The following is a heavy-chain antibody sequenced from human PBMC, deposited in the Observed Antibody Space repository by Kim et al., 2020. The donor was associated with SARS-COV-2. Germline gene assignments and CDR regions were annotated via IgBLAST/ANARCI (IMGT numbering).Heavy chain of an antibody. CDR1: GGSISSSSYY. CDR2: IYYSGST. CDR3: ARHPHPARIDYEVRYWFDP. D-gene: IGHD4-17*01. Sequence: SETLSLTCTVSGGSISSSSYYWGWIRQPPGKGLEWIGSIYYSGSTYYNPSLKSRVTISVDTSKNQFSLKLSSVTAADTAVYYCARHPHPARIDYEVRYWFDPWGQGTLVTVSS. V-gene: IGHV4-39*01. J-gene: IGHJ5*02.